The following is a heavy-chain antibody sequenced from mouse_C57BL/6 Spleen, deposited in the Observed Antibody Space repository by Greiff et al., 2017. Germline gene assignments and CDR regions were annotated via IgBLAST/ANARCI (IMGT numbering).Heavy chain of an antibody. CDR3: TGGYYGHFDY. CDR1: GFTFSNYW. J-gene: IGHJ2*01. Sequence: EVMLVESGGGLVQPGGSMKLSCVASGFTFSNYWMHWVRQSPEKGLEWVAQIRLKSDNYATHYADFVQGRLTFSRDDSKRSVYLQMNNLRAEDTGIYYCTGGYYGHFDYWGQGTTLAVSS. CDR2: IRLKSDNYAT. D-gene: IGHD1-1*01. V-gene: IGHV6-3*01.